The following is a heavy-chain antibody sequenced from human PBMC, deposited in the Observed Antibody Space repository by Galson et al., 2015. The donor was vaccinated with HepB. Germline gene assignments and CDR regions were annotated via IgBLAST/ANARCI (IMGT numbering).Heavy chain of an antibody. CDR3: AKGARSSRLGSLTMVRGRSDYYYYMDV. Sequence: SLRLSCAASGFTFSSYGMHWVRQAPGKGLEWVAVISFDGSNKYYADSVKGRFTISRDNSNNTLYLQMNSLRAEDTAVYYCAKGARSSRLGSLTMVRGRSDYYYYMDVWGKGTTVTVSS. D-gene: IGHD3-10*01. J-gene: IGHJ6*03. V-gene: IGHV3-30*18. CDR1: GFTFSSYG. CDR2: ISFDGSNK.